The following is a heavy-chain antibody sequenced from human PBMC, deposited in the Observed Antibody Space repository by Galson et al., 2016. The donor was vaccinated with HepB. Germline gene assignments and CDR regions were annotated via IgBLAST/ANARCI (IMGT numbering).Heavy chain of an antibody. V-gene: IGHV3-13*05. CDR2: ISSAGEP. J-gene: IGHJ4*02. Sequence: SLRLSCAASGFSFSNYDIHWVRQVTGTGLEWVSAISSAGEPHYAASVRGRITISRENAKNSVYLQMNSLRAEDTAVYFWARDKDGGYDYWGQGTLVTVSS. CDR3: ARDKDGGYDY. CDR1: GFSFSNYD. D-gene: IGHD4-23*01.